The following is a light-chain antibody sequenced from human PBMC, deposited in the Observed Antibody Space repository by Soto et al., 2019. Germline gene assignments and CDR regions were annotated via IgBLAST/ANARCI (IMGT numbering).Light chain of an antibody. Sequence: DIVMTQSPLSLPVTPGEPASISCRSSQSLLHSNGYNYLDWYLQKPGQSPQLLIYLGSNRASGVPDRFSGSGSGTDFTLKISRVEAEDVGVYYCMQALPTLTFGGGTKVEF. CDR3: MQALPTLT. CDR2: LGS. V-gene: IGKV2-28*01. J-gene: IGKJ4*01. CDR1: QSLLHSNGYNY.